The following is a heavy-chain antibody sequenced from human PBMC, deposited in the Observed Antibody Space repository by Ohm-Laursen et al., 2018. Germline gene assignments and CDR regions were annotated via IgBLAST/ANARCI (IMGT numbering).Heavy chain of an antibody. CDR1: GGSLSRYY. CDR2: IYYSGNSN. J-gene: IGHJ4*02. V-gene: IGHV4-59*01. CDR3: ARSAGSYQLQHDY. Sequence: SETLSLTCTVSGGSLSRYYWSWIRQPPGKGLEWIGYIYYSGNSNYNNPSLKSRVTITVDTSKNQFSLKLSSVTAADTAVYYCARSAGSYQLQHDYWGQGTLVTVSS. D-gene: IGHD2-2*01.